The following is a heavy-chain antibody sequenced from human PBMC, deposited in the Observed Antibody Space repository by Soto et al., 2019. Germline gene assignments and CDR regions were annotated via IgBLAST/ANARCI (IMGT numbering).Heavy chain of an antibody. CDR3: ARSYYDGSGYYYDMDY. CDR2: IFPRDSDT. D-gene: IGHD3-22*01. V-gene: IGHV5-51*01. CDR1: GYNYDTYW. Sequence: GESLKISCKGSGYNYDTYWIAWVRQMPGKGLEWMGIIFPRDSDTRYRPSFQGQVTISADRSTTTAYLQWYSLKASDTAMYYCARSYYDGSGYYYDMDYWGQGTLVTVSS. J-gene: IGHJ4*02.